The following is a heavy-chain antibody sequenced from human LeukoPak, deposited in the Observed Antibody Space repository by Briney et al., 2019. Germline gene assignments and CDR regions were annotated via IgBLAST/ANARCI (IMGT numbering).Heavy chain of an antibody. V-gene: IGHV1-2*02. CDR2: INPNSGGT. CDR1: GYTFTGYY. CDR3: ARDPSRIQLWLLVALGWFDP. J-gene: IGHJ5*02. D-gene: IGHD5-18*01. Sequence: ASVKVSCKASGYTFTGYYMHWVRQAPGQGLEWMGWINPNSGGTNYAQKFQGRVTMTRDTSISTAYMELSRLRSDDTAVYYCARDPSRIQLWLLVALGWFDPWGQGTLVTVSS.